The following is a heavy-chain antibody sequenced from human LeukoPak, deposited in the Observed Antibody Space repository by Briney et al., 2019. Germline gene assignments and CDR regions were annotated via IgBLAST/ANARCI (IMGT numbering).Heavy chain of an antibody. Sequence: SETLSLTCTASGGSISHYYWGWIRQSPGKGLEWIGYIYYSGTTNYNPSLKSRVTISVDTSRNQFSLQLRSATAADTAVYYCAREDPQTTVPEGMDVWGQGTTVIVSS. CDR2: IYYSGTT. CDR1: GGSISHYY. J-gene: IGHJ6*02. V-gene: IGHV4-59*01. CDR3: AREDPQTTVPEGMDV. D-gene: IGHD4-17*01.